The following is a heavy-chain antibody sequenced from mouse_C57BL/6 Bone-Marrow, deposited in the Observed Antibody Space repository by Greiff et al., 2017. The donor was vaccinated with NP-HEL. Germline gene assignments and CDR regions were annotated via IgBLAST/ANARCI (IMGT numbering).Heavy chain of an antibody. D-gene: IGHD1-1*01. CDR3: TPPYYYGSSYWYFDV. CDR1: GFTFSNYW. Sequence: EVKLEESGGGLVQPGGSMKLSCVASGFTFSNYWMNWVRQSPEKGLEWVAKIRLKSDNYATHYAESVKGRFTISRDDSKSSVYMQLNNLRAEDTGIDYCTPPYYYGSSYWYFDVGVRGTTVTVSS. CDR2: IRLKSDNYAT. J-gene: IGHJ1*03. V-gene: IGHV6-3*01.